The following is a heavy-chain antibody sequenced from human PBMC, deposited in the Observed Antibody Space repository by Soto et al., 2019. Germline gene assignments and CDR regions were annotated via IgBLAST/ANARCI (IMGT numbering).Heavy chain of an antibody. CDR2: INHSGST. D-gene: IGHD3-10*01. V-gene: IGHV4-34*01. CDR3: ARGRSNLKRYYYGSGSPNGNYYYYMDV. CDR1: GGSFSGYY. Sequence: SETLSLTCAVYGGSFSGYYWSWIRQPPGKGLEWIGEINHSGSTNYNPSLKSRVTISVDTSRNQFSLKLSSVTAADTAVYYCARGRSNLKRYYYGSGSPNGNYYYYMDVWGKGTTVTVSS. J-gene: IGHJ6*03.